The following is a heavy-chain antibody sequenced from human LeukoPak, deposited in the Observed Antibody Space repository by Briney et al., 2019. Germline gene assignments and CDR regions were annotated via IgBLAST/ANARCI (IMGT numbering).Heavy chain of an antibody. Sequence: SETLSLTCSVSGGSIGTYYWTWIRQPPGKGLEWIGYIYYTGSTNYNPSLKSRVTISVDTSKNQFSLKLSSVTAADTAVYYCARRGYSYGYGGDYFDYWGQGTLVTVSS. CDR2: IYYTGST. CDR3: ARRGYSYGYGGDYFDY. D-gene: IGHD5-18*01. J-gene: IGHJ4*02. CDR1: GGSIGTYY. V-gene: IGHV4-59*08.